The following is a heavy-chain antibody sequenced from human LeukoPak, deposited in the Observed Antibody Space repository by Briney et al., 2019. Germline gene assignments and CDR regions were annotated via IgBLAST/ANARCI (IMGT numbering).Heavy chain of an antibody. CDR2: ISWNSGSI. V-gene: IGHV3-9*01. J-gene: IGHJ4*02. CDR1: GFTFDDYA. Sequence: GGSLRLSCAASGFTFDDYAMHWVRQAPGKGLEWVSGISWNSGSIGYADSVKGRFTISRDNAKNSLYLQMNSLRAEDTALYYCAIADFDYWGQGTLVTVSS. CDR3: AIADFDY.